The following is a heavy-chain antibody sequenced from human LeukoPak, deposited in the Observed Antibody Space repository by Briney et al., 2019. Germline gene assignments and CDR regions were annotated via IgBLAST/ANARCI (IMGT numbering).Heavy chain of an antibody. CDR3: ARSATVTTGYFDY. D-gene: IGHD4-17*01. V-gene: IGHV4-39*07. CDR2: IYSNGNT. Sequence: SSETLSLTCSVSGGSISSSGHYWGWIRQSPEKGLDWIGSIYSNGNTYYNPSVKGRVTISVDTSKNQFSLKLTSVTAAETAVYYCARSATVTTGYFDYWGQGALVTVSS. CDR1: GGSISSSGHY. J-gene: IGHJ4*02.